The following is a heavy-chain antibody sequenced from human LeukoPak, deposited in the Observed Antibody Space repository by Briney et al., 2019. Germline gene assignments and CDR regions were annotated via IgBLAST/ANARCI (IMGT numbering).Heavy chain of an antibody. Sequence: SETLSLTCTFSGGSISNYYWSWIRQPPGKGLEWIGYIYYTGNTDYSPSLKSRVTRSIDTSKNQFSLKLSSVTAADTATYYCSRGYAYGPNYYFDYWGQGILVTVSS. CDR3: SRGYAYGPNYYFDY. D-gene: IGHD5-18*01. CDR1: GGSISNYY. V-gene: IGHV4-59*01. CDR2: IYYTGNT. J-gene: IGHJ4*02.